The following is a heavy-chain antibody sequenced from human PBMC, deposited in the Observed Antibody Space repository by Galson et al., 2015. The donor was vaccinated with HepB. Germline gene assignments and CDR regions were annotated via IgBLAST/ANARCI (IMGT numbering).Heavy chain of an antibody. J-gene: IGHJ6*02. CDR2: ISYDGSNK. D-gene: IGHD2-2*01. V-gene: IGHV3-30*04. CDR3: ARDQYQLGGLDV. Sequence: SLRLSCAASGFTFSFYAVHWVRQAPGKGLEWVAVISYDGSNKYYADSVKGRFTISRDNSRNTLYLQMNSLRAEDTAVYYCARDQYQLGGLDVWGQGTAVTVSS. CDR1: GFTFSFYA.